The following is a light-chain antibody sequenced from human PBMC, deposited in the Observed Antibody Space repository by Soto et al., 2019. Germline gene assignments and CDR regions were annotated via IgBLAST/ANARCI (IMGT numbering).Light chain of an antibody. V-gene: IGKV3-11*01. CDR2: GAF. Sequence: EIVLIQSPATLSLSTGERATLSCRASPSVANFVAWYQQKPGQAPRLLSYGAFNRATGIPARFSGSGSGTDFTLTISSLEPEDAAVYYCQQRNVWPPVTFGQGTRLEIK. J-gene: IGKJ5*01. CDR1: PSVANF. CDR3: QQRNVWPPVT.